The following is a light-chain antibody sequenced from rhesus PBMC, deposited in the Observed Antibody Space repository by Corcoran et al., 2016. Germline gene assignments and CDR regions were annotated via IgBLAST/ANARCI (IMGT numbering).Light chain of an antibody. V-gene: IGKV1S12*01. Sequence: DIQMTQSPSALSASVGDRVTISCRASQNIYSNLAWYQQKPGKAPKLLIYAASSLQTGIPSRFSGSGSGTDFTCTISSLQPEDSAAYYCQHYYDNPYSFGQGTKVEIK. CDR1: QNIYSN. CDR3: QHYYDNPYS. J-gene: IGKJ2*01. CDR2: AAS.